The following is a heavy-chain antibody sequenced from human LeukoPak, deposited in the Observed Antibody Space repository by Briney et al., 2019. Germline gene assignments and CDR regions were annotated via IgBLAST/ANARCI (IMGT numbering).Heavy chain of an antibody. J-gene: IGHJ3*02. V-gene: IGHV3-21*01. CDR1: GFTFSSYS. Sequence: GRSLRLSCAASGFTFSSYSMNWVRQAPGKGLEWVSSISSSSSYIYYADSVKGRFTISRDNAKNSLYLQMNSLRAEDTAVYYCARTSITMVRGVPANAFDIWGQGTMVTVSS. D-gene: IGHD3-10*01. CDR3: ARTSITMVRGVPANAFDI. CDR2: ISSSSSYI.